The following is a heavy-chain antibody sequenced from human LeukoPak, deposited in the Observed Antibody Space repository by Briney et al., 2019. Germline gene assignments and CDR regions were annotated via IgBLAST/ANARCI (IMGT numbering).Heavy chain of an antibody. CDR1: GFTFSSYG. J-gene: IGHJ4*02. Sequence: GGSLRLSCAASGFTFSSYGMHWVRQAPGKGLEWVAFIRYDGSNKYYADSVKGRFTISRDNSKNTLYLQMNSLRAEDTAVYYCAKDLTDFWSGSPTYWGQGTLVTVS. V-gene: IGHV3-30*02. D-gene: IGHD3-3*01. CDR3: AKDLTDFWSGSPTY. CDR2: IRYDGSNK.